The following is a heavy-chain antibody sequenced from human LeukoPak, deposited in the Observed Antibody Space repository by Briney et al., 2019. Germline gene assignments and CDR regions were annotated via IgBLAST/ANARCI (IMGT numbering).Heavy chain of an antibody. D-gene: IGHD2-2*02. CDR2: IRSKANSYAT. CDR1: GFTFSGSA. CDR3: TRSPILYGLYFDY. Sequence: PGGSLRLSCAASGFTFSGSAMHWVRQASGKGLEWVGCIRSKANSYATAYAASVKGRFTISRDDSKNTAYLQMNSLKTEDTAVYYCTRSPILYGLYFDYWGQGTLVTVSS. V-gene: IGHV3-73*01. J-gene: IGHJ4*02.